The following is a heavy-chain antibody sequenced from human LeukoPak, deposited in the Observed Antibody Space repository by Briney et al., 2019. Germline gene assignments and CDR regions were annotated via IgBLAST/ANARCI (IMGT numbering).Heavy chain of an antibody. CDR1: GFTFRDYN. CDR2: INTGGGSI. CDR3: ARTSTDCLDC. D-gene: IGHD2-21*02. V-gene: IGHV3-11*04. J-gene: IGHJ4*02. Sequence: GGSLRLSCGASGFTFRDYNMSWIRQAPGKGLEYISYINTGGGSIYYAGSVKGRFTISRDNAKNSLYLQMNNVRAEDTAVYYCARTSTDCLDCWGQGTLVTVSS.